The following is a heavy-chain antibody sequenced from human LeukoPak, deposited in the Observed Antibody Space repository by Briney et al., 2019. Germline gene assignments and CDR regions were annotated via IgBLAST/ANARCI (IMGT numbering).Heavy chain of an antibody. CDR2: INPNSGGT. CDR3: ARALNWGYSSPPHWSY. CDR1: GYTFTGYY. D-gene: IGHD6-13*01. J-gene: IGHJ4*02. Sequence: ASVKVSCKASGYTFTGYYMHWVRQAPGQGLEWMGWINPNSGGTNYAQKFQGRVTMTRDTSISTAYMELSRLRSDDTAVYYCARALNWGYSSPPHWSYWGQGTLVTVSS. V-gene: IGHV1-2*02.